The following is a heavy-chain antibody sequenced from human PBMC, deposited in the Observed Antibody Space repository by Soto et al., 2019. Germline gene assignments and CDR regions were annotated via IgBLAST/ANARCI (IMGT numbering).Heavy chain of an antibody. Sequence: GGSLRLSCAASGFTFSSYAMHWVRQAPGKGLEWVAVISYDGSNKYYADSVKGRFTISRDNSKNTLYLQMNSLRAEDTAVYYCARDRSSSWLGDYYYYGMDVWGQGTTVTVS. CDR2: ISYDGSNK. J-gene: IGHJ6*02. CDR3: ARDRSSSWLGDYYYYGMDV. V-gene: IGHV3-30-3*01. D-gene: IGHD6-13*01. CDR1: GFTFSSYA.